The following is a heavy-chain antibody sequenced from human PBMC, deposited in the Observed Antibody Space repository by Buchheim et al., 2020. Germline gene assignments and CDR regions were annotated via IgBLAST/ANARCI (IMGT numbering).Heavy chain of an antibody. D-gene: IGHD3-9*01. J-gene: IGHJ4*02. CDR1: GFTFSSYA. CDR2: ISGSGGST. CDR3: AKADYDILTGEDY. Sequence: EVQLLESGGGLVQPGGSLRLSCAASGFTFSSYAMSWVRQAPGKGLEWVSGISGSGGSTYYAGSVKGRFTISRANSKSTLDLQMNSLRAEDTAVYYCAKADYDILTGEDYWGQGTL. V-gene: IGHV3-23*01.